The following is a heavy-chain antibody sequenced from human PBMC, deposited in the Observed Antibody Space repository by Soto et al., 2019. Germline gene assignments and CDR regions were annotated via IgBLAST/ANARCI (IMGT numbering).Heavy chain of an antibody. CDR2: ISYDGSNK. V-gene: IGHV3-30-3*01. CDR3: ARPFTTYYDFWSGYLNAFDI. D-gene: IGHD3-3*01. J-gene: IGHJ3*02. CDR1: GFTFSSYA. Sequence: QVQLVESGGGVVQPGRSLRLSCAASGFTFSSYAMHWVRQAPGKGLEWVAVISYDGSNKYYADSVKGRFTISRDNSKNTLYLQMNSLRSADTDVYYCARPFTTYYDFWSGYLNAFDIWGQGTMYTVSS.